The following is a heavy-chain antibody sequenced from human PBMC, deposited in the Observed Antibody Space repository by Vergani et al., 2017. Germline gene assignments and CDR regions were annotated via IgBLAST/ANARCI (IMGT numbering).Heavy chain of an antibody. J-gene: IGHJ6*02. CDR3: AREAYCGGDCYSRDYYYYGMDV. CDR1: GYTFTSYG. Sequence: QVQLVQSGAEVKKPGASVKVSCKASGYTFTSYGISWVRQAPGQGLEWMGWISAYNGNTNYAQKLQGRVTMTTDTSTSTAYMELRSLRSDDTAVYYCAREAYCGGDCYSRDYYYYGMDVWGQXP. CDR2: ISAYNGNT. V-gene: IGHV1-18*01. D-gene: IGHD2-21*02.